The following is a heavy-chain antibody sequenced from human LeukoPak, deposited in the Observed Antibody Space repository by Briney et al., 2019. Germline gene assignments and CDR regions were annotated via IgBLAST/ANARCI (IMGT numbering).Heavy chain of an antibody. Sequence: PSETLSLTCTVSGGSISSSSYYWGWIRQPPGKGLEWIGSIYYSGSTYYNPSLKSRVTISVDTSKNQFSLKLSSVTAADTAVYYCARVRHDYGDLFDYWGQGTLVTVSS. J-gene: IGHJ4*02. CDR1: GGSISSSSYY. V-gene: IGHV4-39*07. CDR2: IYYSGST. CDR3: ARVRHDYGDLFDY. D-gene: IGHD4-17*01.